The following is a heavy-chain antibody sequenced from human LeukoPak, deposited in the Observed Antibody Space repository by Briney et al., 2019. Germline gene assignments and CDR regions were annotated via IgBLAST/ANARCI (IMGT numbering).Heavy chain of an antibody. Sequence: GGSLRLSCTVSGFTFGDHAMSWVRQAPGKGLEWVGFIRSKTYGGTTEYAASVKGRFIISRDDSTSIAYLQMNSLKTEDTAVYYCTRGPIQLWLYHGTDVWGQGTTVTVS. J-gene: IGHJ6*02. CDR2: IRSKTYGGTT. CDR3: TRGPIQLWLYHGTDV. CDR1: GFTFGDHA. D-gene: IGHD5-18*01. V-gene: IGHV3-49*04.